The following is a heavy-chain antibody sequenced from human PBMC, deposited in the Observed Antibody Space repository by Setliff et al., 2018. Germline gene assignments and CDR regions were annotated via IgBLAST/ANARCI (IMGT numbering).Heavy chain of an antibody. V-gene: IGHV3-74*01. CDR1: GFTFRNYW. Sequence: GGSLRLSCVASGFTFRNYWMHWVRQAPGKGLVWLSRVKSDGSDTTYADSVKGRFTSSRDNAKNTLYLQMNSLRAEDTAMYYCARTCSGSGCYAGLESWGQGTPVTVSS. J-gene: IGHJ4*02. D-gene: IGHD2-15*01. CDR3: ARTCSGSGCYAGLES. CDR2: VKSDGSDT.